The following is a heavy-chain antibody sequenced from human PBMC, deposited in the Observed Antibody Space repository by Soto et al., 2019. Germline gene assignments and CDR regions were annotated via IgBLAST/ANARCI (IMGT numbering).Heavy chain of an antibody. D-gene: IGHD4-4*01. V-gene: IGHV3-53*01. CDR3: ARDYSYSSSYGMDV. CDR1: GFTVSSNY. J-gene: IGHJ6*02. Sequence: GWSLRLSCAASGFTVSSNYMSWVRQAPEKGLEWVSVIFTGGTTSYADSVKGRFTISKDDSKNTLYLQMNSLRAEDTAVYYCARDYSYSSSYGMDVWVQGTTVTVS. CDR2: IFTGGTT.